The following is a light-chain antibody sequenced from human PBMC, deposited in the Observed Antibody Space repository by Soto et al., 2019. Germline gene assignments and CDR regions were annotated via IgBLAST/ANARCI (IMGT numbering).Light chain of an antibody. CDR1: QNLLYSSNDKNY. CDR3: QQSYSTPLT. CDR2: WAS. J-gene: IGKJ4*01. V-gene: IGKV4-1*01. Sequence: DIVMTQAPDFLTVSLGERATINCKSSQNLLYSSNDKNYLAWYQQKSGQPPKLLIHWASTRESGVPDRFSGSGSGTDFTLTISSLQADDVATYYCQQSYSTPLTFGGGTKVEIK.